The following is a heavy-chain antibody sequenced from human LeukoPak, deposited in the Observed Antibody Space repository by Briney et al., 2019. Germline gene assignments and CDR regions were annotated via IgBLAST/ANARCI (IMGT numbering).Heavy chain of an antibody. CDR2: ISYDGSNK. J-gene: IGHJ4*02. CDR1: GFTFSSYG. CDR3: AKDRYTHTIEYYFDY. Sequence: GGSLRFSCAASGFTFSSYGMHWVRQAPGKGLEWVAVISYDGSNKYYADSVKGRFTISRDNSKNTLYLQMNSLRAEDTAVYYCAKDRYTHTIEYYFDYWGQGTLDTVSS. D-gene: IGHD3-16*02. V-gene: IGHV3-30*18.